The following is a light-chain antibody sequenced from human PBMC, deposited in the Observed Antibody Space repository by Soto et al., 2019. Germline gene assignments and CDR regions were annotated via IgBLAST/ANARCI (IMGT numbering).Light chain of an antibody. Sequence: DIQMTQSPSSVSASVGDRVTISCQASQGISRSLAWYQQKPGKAPKLLSYAASSLQSGVPSRFSGSGFGTDFTLTISSLQPEDSAIYDCQQADTFPITFGQGTRLEIK. CDR1: QGISRS. CDR2: AAS. CDR3: QQADTFPIT. V-gene: IGKV1D-12*01. J-gene: IGKJ5*01.